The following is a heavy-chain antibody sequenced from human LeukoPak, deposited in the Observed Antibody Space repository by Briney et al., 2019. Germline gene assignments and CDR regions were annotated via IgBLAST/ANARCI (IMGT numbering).Heavy chain of an antibody. J-gene: IGHJ4*01. CDR2: IYSSGSA. V-gene: IGHV4-59*08. Sequence: SETLSLTCTVSGASINNNFWTWIRQPPGKGLEWIGYIYSSGSAKYNPSLKSRVIISGDTSKNQISLNLTSVTAADTAVYFCARHRDYYDTWGHGTLVTVSS. D-gene: IGHD3-16*01. CDR3: ARHRDYYDT. CDR1: GASINNNF.